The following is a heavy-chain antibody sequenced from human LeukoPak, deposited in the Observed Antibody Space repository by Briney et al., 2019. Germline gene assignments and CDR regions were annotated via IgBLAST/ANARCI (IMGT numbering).Heavy chain of an antibody. CDR1: GGSISSYY. CDR3: ARGERGYSYAFDI. J-gene: IGHJ3*02. Sequence: PSETLSLTCTVSGGSISSYYWSWIRQPPGKGLEWIGYIYYSGSTNYNPSLKSRVTISVDTSKNQFSLKLSSVTAADTAVYYCARGERGYSYAFDIWGQGTMVTVSS. D-gene: IGHD5-18*01. CDR2: IYYSGST. V-gene: IGHV4-59*12.